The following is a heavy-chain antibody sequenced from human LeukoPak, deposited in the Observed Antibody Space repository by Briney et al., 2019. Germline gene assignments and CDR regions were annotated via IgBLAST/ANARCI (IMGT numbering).Heavy chain of an antibody. J-gene: IGHJ4*02. D-gene: IGHD1-26*01. Sequence: SETLSLTCTVSGGSISSSSYSWGWIRQPPGKGLEWIGSIYYSGSTYYNPSLKSRVTISVDTSKNQFSLKLSSVTAADTAVYYCARRPVVGATTFDYWGQGTLVTVSS. CDR3: ARRPVVGATTFDY. V-gene: IGHV4-39*01. CDR2: IYYSGST. CDR1: GGSISSSSYS.